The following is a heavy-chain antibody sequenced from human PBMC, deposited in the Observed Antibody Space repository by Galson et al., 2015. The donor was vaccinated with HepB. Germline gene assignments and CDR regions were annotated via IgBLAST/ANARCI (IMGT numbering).Heavy chain of an antibody. V-gene: IGHV3-74*01. Sequence: SLRLSCAASGFTFSSYWMHWVRQAPGKGLVWVSRINSDGSSTSYADSVKGRFTISRDNAKNTLYLQMNSLRAEDTAVYYCARERGYYDSSGYYYGGTLDYWGQGTLVTVSS. CDR3: ARERGYYDSSGYYYGGTLDY. CDR2: INSDGSST. J-gene: IGHJ4*02. CDR1: GFTFSSYW. D-gene: IGHD3-22*01.